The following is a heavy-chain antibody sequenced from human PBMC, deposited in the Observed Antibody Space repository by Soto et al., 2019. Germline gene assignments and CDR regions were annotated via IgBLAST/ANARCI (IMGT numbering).Heavy chain of an antibody. Sequence: EVQLVETGGGLIQPGESLRLSCAASGFTVNSNYMSWVRQTPGKGLEWISILYSGGRTYYADSVKGRFTISRDDSKNTLFLQMNSLRAEDTAVYYCARVVSYEGADLWGQGTLVTVSS. CDR2: LYSGGRT. D-gene: IGHD2-21*01. CDR1: GFTVNSNY. J-gene: IGHJ4*02. CDR3: ARVVSYEGADL. V-gene: IGHV3-53*02.